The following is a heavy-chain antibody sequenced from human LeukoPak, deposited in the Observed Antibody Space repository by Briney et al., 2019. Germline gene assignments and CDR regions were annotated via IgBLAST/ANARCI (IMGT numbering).Heavy chain of an antibody. V-gene: IGHV3-23*01. J-gene: IGHJ4*02. Sequence: PGGSLRLSCAASGFTFSSYAMSWVRQAPGKGLEWVSAISGSGGSTYYADSVKGRFTISRDNSKKTLYLQMNSLRAEDTAVYYCAKGGTRGQFGDLFYFDYWGQGILVTVSS. CDR2: ISGSGGST. D-gene: IGHD3-10*01. CDR3: AKGGTRGQFGDLFYFDY. CDR1: GFTFSSYA.